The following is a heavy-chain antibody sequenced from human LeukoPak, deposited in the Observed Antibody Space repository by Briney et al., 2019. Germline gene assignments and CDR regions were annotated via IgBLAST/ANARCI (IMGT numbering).Heavy chain of an antibody. D-gene: IGHD3-10*01. CDR3: ARSGSGSYYPYYFDY. CDR2: IYYSGST. Sequence: PSETLSLTCTVSGGSISSYYWSWIRQPPGKGLEWIGYIYYSGSTNYNPSLKSRVTISVDTSKNQFSLKLSSVTAADTAVYYCARSGSGSYYPYYFDYWGQGTLVTVSS. CDR1: GGSISSYY. J-gene: IGHJ4*02. V-gene: IGHV4-59*12.